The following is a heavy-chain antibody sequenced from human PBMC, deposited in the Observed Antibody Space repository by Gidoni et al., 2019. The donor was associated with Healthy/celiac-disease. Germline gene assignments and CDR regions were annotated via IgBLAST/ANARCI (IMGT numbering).Heavy chain of an antibody. CDR1: GVYFSGYY. D-gene: IGHD3-3*01. CDR3: ARGRSITIVGVAPHWFDP. CDR2: INSSGST. J-gene: IGHJ5*02. V-gene: IGHV4-34*01. Sequence: VQLQQWGAGLVKPSETLSLTCAVYGVYFSGYYWSWIRQPPGKGLEWMGEINSSGSTNYNPALKSRVTISVDTSKTKFSLKLSSVTAADTAVYYCARGRSITIVGVAPHWFDPWGQGTLVTVSS.